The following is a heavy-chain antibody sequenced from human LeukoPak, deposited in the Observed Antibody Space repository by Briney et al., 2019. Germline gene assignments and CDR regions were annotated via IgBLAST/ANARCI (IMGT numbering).Heavy chain of an antibody. J-gene: IGHJ6*02. Sequence: NTGESLKISCKGSGYSFTSYWIGWVRQMPGKGLEWMGIIYPGDSDTRYSPSFQGQVTISADKSISTAYLQWSSLKASDTAMYYCARRGGYSYGEGSSGWGGMDVWGQGTTVTVSS. CDR3: ARRGGYSYGEGSSGWGGMDV. D-gene: IGHD5-18*01. CDR1: GYSFTSYW. V-gene: IGHV5-51*01. CDR2: IYPGDSDT.